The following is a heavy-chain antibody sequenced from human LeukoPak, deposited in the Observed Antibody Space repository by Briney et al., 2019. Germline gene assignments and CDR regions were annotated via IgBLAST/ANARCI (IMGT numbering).Heavy chain of an antibody. CDR1: GDSISSGDYY. J-gene: IGHJ5*02. Sequence: SETLSLTCTVSGDSISSGDYYWSWIRQPAGKGLEWIGRIYTSGSTNYNPSLKSRVTMSVDTSKNQFSLKLSSVTAADTAVYYCARAVFGGWYEYNWFDPWGQGTLVTVSS. CDR2: IYTSGST. V-gene: IGHV4-61*02. D-gene: IGHD6-19*01. CDR3: ARAVFGGWYEYNWFDP.